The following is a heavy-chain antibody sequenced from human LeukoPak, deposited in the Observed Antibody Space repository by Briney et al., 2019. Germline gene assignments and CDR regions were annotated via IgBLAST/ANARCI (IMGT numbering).Heavy chain of an antibody. CDR1: GGSISSYY. V-gene: IGHV4-59*08. Sequence: PSETLSLTRTVSGGSISSYYWSWIRQPPGKGLEWIGYIYYSGSTNYNPSLKSRVTISVDTSKNQFSLKLSSVTAADTAVYYCARLGSDWPYYFDYWGQGTLVTVSS. J-gene: IGHJ4*02. D-gene: IGHD6-19*01. CDR3: ARLGSDWPYYFDY. CDR2: IYYSGST.